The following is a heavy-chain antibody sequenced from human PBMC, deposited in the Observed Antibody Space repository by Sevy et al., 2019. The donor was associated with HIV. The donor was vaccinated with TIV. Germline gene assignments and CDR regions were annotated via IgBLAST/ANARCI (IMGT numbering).Heavy chain of an antibody. D-gene: IGHD2-15*01. CDR2: INPNSGGI. Sequence: ASVKVSCKASGYTFIDYYMHWVRQAPGQGLEWMGWINPNSGGINYAQKFQGRVTMTRGTSISTAYMGLSRLRSDDTAVYYCARIRTGGRYWGPIDYWGQGTLVTVSS. CDR3: ARIRTGGRYWGPIDY. V-gene: IGHV1-2*02. CDR1: GYTFIDYY. J-gene: IGHJ4*02.